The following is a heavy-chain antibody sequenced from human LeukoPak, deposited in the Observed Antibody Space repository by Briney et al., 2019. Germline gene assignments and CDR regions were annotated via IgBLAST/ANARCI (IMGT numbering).Heavy chain of an antibody. V-gene: IGHV4-34*01. CDR3: ARVGFGITMVRGVIRYGMDV. CDR1: GGSFSGYY. D-gene: IGHD3-10*01. CDR2: INHSGST. J-gene: IGHJ6*02. Sequence: SETLSLTCAVYGGSFSGYYWSWIRQPPGKGLEWIGEINHSGSTNYNPSLKSRVTISVDTSKNQFSLKLSFVTAADTAVYYCARVGFGITMVRGVIRYGMDVWGQGTTVTVSS.